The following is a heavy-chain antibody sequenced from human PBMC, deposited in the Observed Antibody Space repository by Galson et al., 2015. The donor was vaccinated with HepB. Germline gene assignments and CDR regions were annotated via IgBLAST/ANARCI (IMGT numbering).Heavy chain of an antibody. D-gene: IGHD2-15*01. J-gene: IGHJ4*02. CDR1: GGTFSSYA. V-gene: IGHV1-69*10. CDR2: IIPILGIA. Sequence: SVKVSCKASGGTFSSYAISWVRQAPGQGLEWMGGIIPILGIANYAQKFQGRVTITADKSTSTAYMDLSSLRSEDTAVYYCARGGGGVVVVVAATYYFDYWGQGTLVTVSS. CDR3: ARGGGGVVVVVAATYYFDY.